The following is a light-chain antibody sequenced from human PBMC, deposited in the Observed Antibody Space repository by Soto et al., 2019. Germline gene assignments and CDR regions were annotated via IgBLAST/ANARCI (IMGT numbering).Light chain of an antibody. J-gene: IGKJ3*01. CDR3: QQGYSMPYT. Sequence: DIQMTQSPSSLSASVGGRVTISCRASQSITTFLNWYKPKPGKAPKLLIFLASRLQSGVPSRFIGSVSGTDFTLTITSLHTSDSEIYHGQQGYSMPYTFGPGTKLDS. CDR1: QSITTF. CDR2: LAS. V-gene: IGKV1-39*01.